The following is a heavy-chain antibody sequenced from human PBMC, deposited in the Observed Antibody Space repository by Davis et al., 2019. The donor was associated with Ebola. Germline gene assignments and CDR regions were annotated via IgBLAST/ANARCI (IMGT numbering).Heavy chain of an antibody. D-gene: IGHD3-3*01. J-gene: IGHJ4*02. V-gene: IGHV3-7*01. CDR1: GFTFSSYW. CDR3: ARGGVDFWSGYTDLYFDY. Sequence: GESLKISCAASGFTFSSYWMSWVRQAPGKGLEWVANIKQDGSEKYYVDSVKGRFTISRDNAKNSLYLQMNSLRAEDTAVYYCARGGVDFWSGYTDLYFDYWGQGTLVTVSS. CDR2: IKQDGSEK.